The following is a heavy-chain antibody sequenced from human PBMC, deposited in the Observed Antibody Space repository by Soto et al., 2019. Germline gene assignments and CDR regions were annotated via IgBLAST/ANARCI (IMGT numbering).Heavy chain of an antibody. CDR3: ARDSTRPGYYYYMDV. CDR1: GFTVSSNY. J-gene: IGHJ6*03. D-gene: IGHD1-1*01. V-gene: IGHV3-66*01. CDR2: IYSGVST. Sequence: PGGSLRLSCAASGFTVSSNYMSWVRQAPGKGLEWVSVIYSGVSTYYADSVKGRFTISRDNSKNTLYLQMNSLRAEDTAVYYCARDSTRPGYYYYMDVWGKGTTVTSP.